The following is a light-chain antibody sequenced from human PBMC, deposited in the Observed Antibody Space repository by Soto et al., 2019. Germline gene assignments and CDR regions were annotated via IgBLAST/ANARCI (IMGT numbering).Light chain of an antibody. CDR3: MQALQTPA. Sequence: DIPMTQSPSAMSASVGDRVTITCRASQGISNHLVWFQQRPGKVPKRLIYDASSLQTGVPSRFSGSGSGTDFTLKISRVEAEDVGVYYCMQALQTPAFGQGTKVEIK. V-gene: IGKV1-17*03. CDR2: DAS. J-gene: IGKJ1*01. CDR1: QGISNH.